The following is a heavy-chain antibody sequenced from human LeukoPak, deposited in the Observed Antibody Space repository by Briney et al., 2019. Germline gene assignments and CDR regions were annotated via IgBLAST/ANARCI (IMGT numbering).Heavy chain of an antibody. V-gene: IGHV4-30-4*08. CDR2: IYYSGST. J-gene: IGHJ5*02. Sequence: PSETLSLTCTVSGGSISSGDYYWSWIRQPPGKGLEWIGYIYYSGSTYYNPSLKSRVTISVDTSKNQFSLKLSSVTAADTAVYYCARASEGYTFDPWGQGTLVTVSS. CDR1: GGSISSGDYY. D-gene: IGHD5-12*01. CDR3: ARASEGYTFDP.